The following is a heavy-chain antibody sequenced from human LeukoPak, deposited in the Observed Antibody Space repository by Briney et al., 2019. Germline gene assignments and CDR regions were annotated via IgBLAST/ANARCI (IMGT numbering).Heavy chain of an antibody. Sequence: GGSLRLSCAASGFTFSSYEMHWVRQAPGKGLEWVSAISGSGGSTYYADSVKGRFTISRDNSKNTLYMQMNSLRAEDTAVYYCAKGNSGWYDYWGQGTLVTVSS. V-gene: IGHV3-23*01. CDR1: GFTFSSYE. CDR3: AKGNSGWYDY. J-gene: IGHJ4*02. CDR2: ISGSGGST. D-gene: IGHD6-19*01.